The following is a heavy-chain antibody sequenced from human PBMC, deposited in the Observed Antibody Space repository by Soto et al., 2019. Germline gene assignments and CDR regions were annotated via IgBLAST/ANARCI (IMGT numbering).Heavy chain of an antibody. CDR3: ARCRGDDYTLKGGMDV. D-gene: IGHD3-10*01. Sequence: SETLSLTCAVSGGSTSSSNWWSWVRQPPGKGLEWIGEIYHSGSTNYNPSLKSRVTISVDKSKNQFSLKLSSVTAADTAVYYCARCRGDDYTLKGGMDVWGQGTTVTVSS. CDR2: IYHSGST. CDR1: GGSTSSSNW. V-gene: IGHV4-4*02. J-gene: IGHJ6*02.